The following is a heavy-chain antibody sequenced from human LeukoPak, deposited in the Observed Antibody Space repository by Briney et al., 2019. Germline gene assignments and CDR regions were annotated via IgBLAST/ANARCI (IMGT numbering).Heavy chain of an antibody. CDR1: GGSINNYY. CDR2: IYTRGST. CDR3: ARGRYCSADICSGGDAFDI. V-gene: IGHV4-4*07. J-gene: IGHJ3*02. D-gene: IGHD2-15*01. Sequence: SETLSLTCTVSGGSINNYYWSWIRQPARKGLEWIGRIYTRGSTNYNPSLKSRVTMSVDTSKNQFSLKLSSVTAADTAVYYCARGRYCSADICSGGDAFDIRGQGTMVSVSS.